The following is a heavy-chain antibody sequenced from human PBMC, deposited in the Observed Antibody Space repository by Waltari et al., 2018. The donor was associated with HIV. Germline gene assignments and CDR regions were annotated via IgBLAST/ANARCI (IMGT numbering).Heavy chain of an antibody. D-gene: IGHD2-15*01. V-gene: IGHV3-33*01. Sequence: QVQLVESGGGVVQPGRSLRLSCAASGFTFSSYGMHWVRQAPGKGLEWVAVIWYGGTNKYYADSVKGRFTISRDNSKNTLYLQMNSLKIEDTAVYYCTTRSRPSYYFGLDVWGQGTTVTVSS. CDR1: GFTFSSYG. J-gene: IGHJ6*02. CDR2: IWYGGTNK. CDR3: TTRSRPSYYFGLDV.